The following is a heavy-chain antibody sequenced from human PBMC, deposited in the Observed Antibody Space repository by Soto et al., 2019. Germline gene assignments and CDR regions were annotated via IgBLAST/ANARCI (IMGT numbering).Heavy chain of an antibody. D-gene: IGHD5-12*01. CDR1: GGSISSYY. J-gene: IGHJ4*02. CDR3: ARVGDGYNGRWSYYYFDY. V-gene: IGHV4-59*01. Sequence: SETLSLTCTVSGGSISSYYWSWIRQPPGKGLEWIGYIYYSGSTNYNPSLKSRVTTSVDTSKNQFSLKLSSVTAADTAVYYCARVGDGYNGRWSYYYFDYWGQGTLVTVSS. CDR2: IYYSGST.